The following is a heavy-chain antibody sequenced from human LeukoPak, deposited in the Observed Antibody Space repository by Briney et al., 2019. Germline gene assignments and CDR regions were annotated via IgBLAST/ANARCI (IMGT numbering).Heavy chain of an antibody. Sequence: SETLSLTCAVYGGSFSGYYGSWIRQPPGKGLEWIGEINHSGSTNYNPYLKSRVTISVDTSKNQFSLKLSSVTAADTAVYYCARESGDYDFWSGYYRGAFDYWGQGTLVTVSS. V-gene: IGHV4-34*01. CDR2: INHSGST. CDR1: GGSFSGYY. D-gene: IGHD3-3*01. J-gene: IGHJ4*02. CDR3: ARESGDYDFWSGYYRGAFDY.